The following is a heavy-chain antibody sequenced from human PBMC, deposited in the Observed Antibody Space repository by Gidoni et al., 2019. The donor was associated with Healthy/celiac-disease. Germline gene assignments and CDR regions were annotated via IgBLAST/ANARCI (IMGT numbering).Heavy chain of an antibody. D-gene: IGHD2-8*01. CDR2: IWYDGSNK. V-gene: IGHV3-33*01. CDR1: GFTVSSYG. CDR3: ARGWGMRRSCPSDY. Sequence: QVQRVESGGGVVQPGRSLRRSCAASGFTVSSYGLHWVRQAPGKGLEWVAVIWYDGSNKYYADSVKGRFTISRDNSKNTLYLQMNSLRAEDTAVYYCARGWGMRRSCPSDYWGQGTLVTVSS. J-gene: IGHJ4*02.